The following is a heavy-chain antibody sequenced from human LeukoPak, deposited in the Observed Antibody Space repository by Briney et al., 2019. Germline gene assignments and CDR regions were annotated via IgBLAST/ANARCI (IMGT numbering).Heavy chain of an antibody. D-gene: IGHD4-17*01. V-gene: IGHV3-48*01. CDR2: FGISGTI. J-gene: IGHJ4*02. Sequence: GGSLRLSCAASGFTVNTYDMHWVRQAPGEGPEWIAYFGISGTIYYADSVRGRFTISRDNAKNSLFLQVTTLRVDDTAIYYCAGYGVYPYWGQGTPVTVSS. CDR1: GFTVNTYD. CDR3: AGYGVYPY.